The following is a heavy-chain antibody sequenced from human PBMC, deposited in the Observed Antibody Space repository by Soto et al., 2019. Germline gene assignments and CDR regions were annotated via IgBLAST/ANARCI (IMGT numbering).Heavy chain of an antibody. CDR1: GFTFSSYS. Sequence: EVQLVESGGGLVKPGGSLRLSCAASGFTFSSYSMNWVRQAPGKGLEWVSSISSSSSYIYYADSVKGRFTISRDNAKNALYLQMNSRRAEDTAVYYCARVSSSVGNDYWGQGTLVTVSS. V-gene: IGHV3-21*01. CDR2: ISSSSSYI. D-gene: IGHD1-26*01. CDR3: ARVSSSVGNDY. J-gene: IGHJ4*02.